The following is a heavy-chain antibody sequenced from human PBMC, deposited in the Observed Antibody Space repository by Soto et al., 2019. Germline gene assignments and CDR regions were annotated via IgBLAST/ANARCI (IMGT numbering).Heavy chain of an antibody. CDR2: IYYSGST. Sequence: SETLSLTCTVSGGSISSCYWSWIRQPPGKGLEWVGYIYYSGSTNYNPSLKIRVTISVDTSKNQFSLKLSSVTAADTAVYYCARSVPYYDFWSGYSPYYGMDVWGQGTTVTVSS. J-gene: IGHJ6*02. D-gene: IGHD3-3*01. V-gene: IGHV4-59*01. CDR3: ARSVPYYDFWSGYSPYYGMDV. CDR1: GGSISSCY.